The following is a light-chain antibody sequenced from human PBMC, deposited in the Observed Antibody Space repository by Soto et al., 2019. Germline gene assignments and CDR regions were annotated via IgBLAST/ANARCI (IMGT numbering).Light chain of an antibody. Sequence: QSVLTQPPSVSAAPGQKVSISCSGSHSNIGNNYVSWYQQFPGAAPKLLIYDTRKRPSWIPDRFSASKSGTSVTLVITGLQSGDEAYYYCGTWDSSLSAGRFGGGTKLTVL. CDR3: GTWDSSLSAGR. V-gene: IGLV1-51*01. J-gene: IGLJ2*01. CDR2: DTR. CDR1: HSNIGNNY.